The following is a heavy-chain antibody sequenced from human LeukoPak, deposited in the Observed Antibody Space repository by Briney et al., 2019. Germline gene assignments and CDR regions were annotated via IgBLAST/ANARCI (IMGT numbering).Heavy chain of an antibody. J-gene: IGHJ5*02. V-gene: IGHV1-2*02. CDR2: INPNSGGT. CDR1: GYTFTGYY. Sequence: GASVKVSCKASGYTFTGYYMHWVRQAPGQGLEWMRWINPNSGGTNYAQKFQGSVTMTRDTSISTAYMELSRLRSDDTAVYYCARVGSRFGEDGRSNNWFDPWGQGTLVTVSS. D-gene: IGHD3-10*01. CDR3: ARVGSRFGEDGRSNNWFDP.